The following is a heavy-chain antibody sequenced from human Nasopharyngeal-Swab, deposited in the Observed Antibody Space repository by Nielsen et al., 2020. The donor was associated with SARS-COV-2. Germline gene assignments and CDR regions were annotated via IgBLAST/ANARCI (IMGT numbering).Heavy chain of an antibody. J-gene: IGHJ4*02. Sequence: SETLSLTCAVYGGSFRGFYWSWVRQPPGKGLEWIGEINHSGSTNYNPSLKSRVTISVDTSKNQFSLKLSSVTAADTAVYYCARRGSPSRYCSGGSCYSSFDYWGQGTLVTVSS. CDR3: ARRGSPSRYCSGGSCYSSFDY. V-gene: IGHV4-34*01. CDR1: GGSFRGFY. D-gene: IGHD2-15*01. CDR2: INHSGST.